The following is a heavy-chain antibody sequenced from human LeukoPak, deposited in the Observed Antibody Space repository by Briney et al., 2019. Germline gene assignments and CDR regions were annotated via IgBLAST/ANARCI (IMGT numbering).Heavy chain of an antibody. D-gene: IGHD3-10*01. CDR2: IYYSGST. V-gene: IGHV4-59*11. J-gene: IGHJ5*02. CDR1: GGSISSHY. Sequence: SETLSLTCTVSGGSISSHYWSWIRQPPGKGLEWIGYIYYSGSTNYNPSLKSRVTISVDTSKNQFSLKLSSVTAADTAVYYCARGRGDNYYGSGSYSGLNWFDPWGQGTLVTVSS. CDR3: ARGRGDNYYGSGSYSGLNWFDP.